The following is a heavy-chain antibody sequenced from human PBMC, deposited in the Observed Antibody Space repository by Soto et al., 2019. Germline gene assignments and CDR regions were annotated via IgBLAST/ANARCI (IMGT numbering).Heavy chain of an antibody. J-gene: IGHJ3*02. CDR2: IIPIFGTA. Sequence: QVQLVQSGAEVKKPGSSVKVSCKASGGTFSSYASSWVRQAPGQGLEWMGGIIPIFGTANYAQKFQGRVTITADESTSTAYMELSSLRSEDTAVYYCVRDNFSGSYGRDAFDIWGQGTMVTVSS. CDR3: VRDNFSGSYGRDAFDI. V-gene: IGHV1-69*01. D-gene: IGHD1-26*01. CDR1: GGTFSSYA.